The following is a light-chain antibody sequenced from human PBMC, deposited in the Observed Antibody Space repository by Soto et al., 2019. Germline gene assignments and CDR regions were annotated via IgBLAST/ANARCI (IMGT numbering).Light chain of an antibody. CDR3: PQYDSYPRT. J-gene: IGKJ1*01. CDR2: AAS. Sequence: AIRITQDPSSLSASTGDRVTITCRASQGISSYLAWYQQKPGKATKILISAASTLKSGVPSRFSGSGSGTDFTLTISCLQSEDFATYYCPQYDSYPRTFGPGNKVEIK. V-gene: IGKV1-8*01. CDR1: QGISSY.